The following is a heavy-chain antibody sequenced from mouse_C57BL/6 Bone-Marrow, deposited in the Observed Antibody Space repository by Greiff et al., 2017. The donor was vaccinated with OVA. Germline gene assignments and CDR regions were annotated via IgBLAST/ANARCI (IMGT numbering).Heavy chain of an antibody. CDR2: IRSKSSNYAT. Sequence: VQLQQSGGGLVQPKGSLKLSCAASGFTFNTYAMHWVRQAPGKGLEWVARIRSKSSNYATYYADSVQDRFTISRDDSQSMLYLQMNNLKTEDTAMYYCVRDPSYYYGSDPTGYFDVWGTGTTVTVSS. D-gene: IGHD1-1*01. V-gene: IGHV10-3*01. CDR3: VRDPSYYYGSDPTGYFDV. J-gene: IGHJ1*03. CDR1: GFTFNTYA.